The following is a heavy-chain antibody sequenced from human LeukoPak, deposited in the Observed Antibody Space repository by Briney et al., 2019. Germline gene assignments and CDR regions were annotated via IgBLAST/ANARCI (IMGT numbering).Heavy chain of an antibody. Sequence: SSETLSLTCTVSGDSISNYYWGWIRQSPGKGLEWIGSIFHSGTTHYNPTLKSRVTISVDTSKNQFSLKLGSVTAADTAVYYCAREGYYHDGSGYAFFPNWGQGTLVTVSS. V-gene: IGHV4-38-2*02. CDR1: GDSISNYY. CDR3: AREGYYHDGSGYAFFPN. CDR2: IFHSGTT. J-gene: IGHJ1*01. D-gene: IGHD3-22*01.